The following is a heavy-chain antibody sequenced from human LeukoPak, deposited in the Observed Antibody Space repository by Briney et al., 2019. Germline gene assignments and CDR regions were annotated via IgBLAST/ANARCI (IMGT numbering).Heavy chain of an antibody. CDR3: AREIVSVGGSGWLPGGHWFDP. CDR2: IYHSGST. D-gene: IGHD6-19*01. J-gene: IGHJ5*02. V-gene: IGHV4-4*02. CDR1: GGSISSSNW. Sequence: SGTLSLTCAVSGGSISSSNWWSWVRQPPGKGLEWIGEIYHSGSTNYNPSLKSRVTISVDKSKNQFSLKLSSVTAADTAVYYCAREIVSVGGSGWLPGGHWFDPWGQGTLVTVSS.